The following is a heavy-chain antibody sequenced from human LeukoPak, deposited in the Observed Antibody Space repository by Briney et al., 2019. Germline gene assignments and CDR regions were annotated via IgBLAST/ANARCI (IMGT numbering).Heavy chain of an antibody. CDR3: ARDKGGFLYFGEYDP. D-gene: IGHD3-10*01. CDR1: GASISSGSHH. V-gene: IGHV4-61*02. J-gene: IGHJ5*02. CDR2: IYTSGST. Sequence: SQTLSLTCTVSGASISSGSHHWSWIRQPAGKGLEWIGRIYTSGSTNYNPSLKSRVSISVDMSKNQFSLKLSSVTAADTAAYYCARDKGGFLYFGEYDPWGQGTLDTVSS.